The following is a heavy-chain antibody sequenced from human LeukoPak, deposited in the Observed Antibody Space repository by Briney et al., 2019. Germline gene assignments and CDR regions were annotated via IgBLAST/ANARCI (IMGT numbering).Heavy chain of an antibody. CDR2: IIPIFGTA. Sequence: SVKVSCKASGGTFSSYAISWVRQAPGQGLEWMGGIIPIFGTANYAQKFQGRVTITADESTSTAYMELSSLRSEDTAVYSCASSITIFGVVVKGYYYYMDVWGKGTTVTVSS. CDR1: GGTFSSYA. J-gene: IGHJ6*03. D-gene: IGHD3-3*01. CDR3: ASSITIFGVVVKGYYYYMDV. V-gene: IGHV1-69*13.